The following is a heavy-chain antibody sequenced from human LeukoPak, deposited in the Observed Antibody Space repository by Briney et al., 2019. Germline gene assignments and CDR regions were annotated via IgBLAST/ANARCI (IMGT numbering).Heavy chain of an antibody. CDR1: GFSFVDYA. V-gene: IGHV3-49*04. D-gene: IGHD1-26*01. CDR3: SREAVGGRRGATKLHFDY. J-gene: IGHJ4*02. CDR2: IRSKAYGGTS. Sequence: GGSLRLSCTTSGFSFVDYAMAWVRQAPGKGRELVGFIRSKAYGGTSEYAASVKGRFTLSRDDSKSIAYLQMNSLKAEDTAVYYCSREAVGGRRGATKLHFDYWGQGTLVTVSS.